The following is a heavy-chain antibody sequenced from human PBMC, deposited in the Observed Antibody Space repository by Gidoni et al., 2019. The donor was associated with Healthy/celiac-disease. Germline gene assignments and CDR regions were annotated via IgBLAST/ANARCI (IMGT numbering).Heavy chain of an antibody. CDR2: ISISSSYI. J-gene: IGHJ4*02. Sequence: EVQLVESGGGLVKPGGSLRLSCAASGFTFGSYSMNWVRQAPGKGLEWVSSISISSSYIYYADSVKGRFTISRDNAKNSLYLQMNSLRAEDTAVYYCARDPTYCGGDCYPDYWGQGTLVTVSS. CDR3: ARDPTYCGGDCYPDY. D-gene: IGHD2-21*02. CDR1: GFTFGSYS. V-gene: IGHV3-21*01.